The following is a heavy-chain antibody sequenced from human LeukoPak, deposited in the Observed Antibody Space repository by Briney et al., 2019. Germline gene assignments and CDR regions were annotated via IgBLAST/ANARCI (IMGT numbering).Heavy chain of an antibody. CDR1: GYTFTGYY. V-gene: IGHV1-46*01. J-gene: IGHJ4*02. CDR3: AREIGGGGFDY. CDR2: IIPIFGTA. Sequence: ASVKVSCKASGYTFTGYYMHWVRQAPGQGLEWMGWIIPIFGTANYAQKFQGRVTMTRDMSTSTVYMELSSLRSEDTAVYYCAREIGGGGFDYWGQGTLVTVSS. D-gene: IGHD3-16*01.